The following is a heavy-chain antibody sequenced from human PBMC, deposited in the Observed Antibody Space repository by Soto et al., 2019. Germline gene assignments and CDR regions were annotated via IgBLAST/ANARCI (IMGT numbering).Heavy chain of an antibody. CDR3: ARDYYKYYDSSGYYRSPAY. J-gene: IGHJ4*02. Sequence: GGSLRLSCAASGFTFSSYAMRWVRQAPGKGLEWVALISYDGSDKDYADSVKGRFTISRDNSRNTLFLQMNSLRAEDTAVYYCARDYYKYYDSSGYYRSPAYWGQGTLVTVYS. V-gene: IGHV3-30-3*01. CDR2: ISYDGSDK. CDR1: GFTFSSYA. D-gene: IGHD3-22*01.